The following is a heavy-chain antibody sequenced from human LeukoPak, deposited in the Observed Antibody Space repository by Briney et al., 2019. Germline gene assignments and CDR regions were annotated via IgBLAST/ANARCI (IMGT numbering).Heavy chain of an antibody. Sequence: SETLSLTCAVSGYSISSGHYWGWIRQPPGKGLEWIGSIYHSGSTYYNPSLKSRVTISVDTSKNQFSLKLNSVTAADTAVYYCASGPYGSGSKIDYWGQGTLVTVSS. J-gene: IGHJ4*02. D-gene: IGHD3-10*01. V-gene: IGHV4-38-2*01. CDR1: GYSISSGHY. CDR3: ASGPYGSGSKIDY. CDR2: IYHSGST.